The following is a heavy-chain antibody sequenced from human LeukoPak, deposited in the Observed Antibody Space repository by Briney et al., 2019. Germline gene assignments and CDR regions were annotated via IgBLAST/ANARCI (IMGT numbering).Heavy chain of an antibody. D-gene: IGHD6-13*01. J-gene: IGHJ6*03. CDR2: IIPMFGTT. Sequence: SVKVSCKASVGTFSSYGITWVRQAPGQGLEWMGGIIPMFGTTNYAQNFQGRVTITADESTSTAYMEVSSLRSEDTAMYYCAKGKARAIPATAKAYYYLDVWGTGTTVTVSS. V-gene: IGHV1-69*13. CDR3: AKGKARAIPATAKAYYYLDV. CDR1: VGTFSSYG.